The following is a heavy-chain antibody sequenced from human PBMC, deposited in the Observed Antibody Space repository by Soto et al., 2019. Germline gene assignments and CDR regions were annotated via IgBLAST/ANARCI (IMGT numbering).Heavy chain of an antibody. CDR1: GYSMASVYY. CDR2: IYHAGSV. CDR3: ARTFEHYGLDV. Sequence: SETLSLTCAVSGYSMASVYYWALIRQSPGKGLEWIGSIYHAGSVYYNPSLNGRVALSMDTSKNHFSLKPTSVTAADTAVYYCARTFEHYGLDVLGQGTKVT. J-gene: IGHJ6*02. V-gene: IGHV4-38-2*01. D-gene: IGHD3-9*01.